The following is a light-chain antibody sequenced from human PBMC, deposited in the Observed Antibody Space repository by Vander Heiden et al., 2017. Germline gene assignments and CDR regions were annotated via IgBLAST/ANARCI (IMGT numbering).Light chain of an antibody. Sequence: DIQMTQSPSSLSASVGDRVTITCRASQSIGRSLNWYQQRPGKAPKLLIYAASTLQSGVPLRFSGSGSGTVFTLTISSLRPEDFATYYCQQSYNALSFTFGHGTKVDVK. J-gene: IGKJ3*01. CDR1: QSIGRS. V-gene: IGKV1-39*01. CDR2: AAS. CDR3: QQSYNALSFT.